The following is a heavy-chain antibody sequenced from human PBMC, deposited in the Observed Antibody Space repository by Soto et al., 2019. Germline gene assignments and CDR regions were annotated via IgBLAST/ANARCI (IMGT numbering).Heavy chain of an antibody. Sequence: GSLTLSCVASGFTFSDYSVSWVRQAPGKGLEWLSSISSSSTFTHYADSVKGRFTISRDNAKDSLYLQMNSLRAEDTAVYYCAAPYSTGHRLLGYWGQGTLVTVSS. CDR1: GFTFSDYS. V-gene: IGHV3-21*01. J-gene: IGHJ4*02. CDR3: AAPYSTGHRLLGY. CDR2: ISSSSTFT. D-gene: IGHD6-19*01.